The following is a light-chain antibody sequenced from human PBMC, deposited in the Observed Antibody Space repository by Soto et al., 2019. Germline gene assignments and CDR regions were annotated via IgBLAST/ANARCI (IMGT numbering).Light chain of an antibody. J-gene: IGKJ1*01. CDR1: QDISNY. V-gene: IGKV1-33*01. CDR2: DTS. CDR3: QQYQSLPRT. Sequence: DIQMNQSTSSLSASIGDRVTITCQASQDISNYLNWYQLKPGKAPKLLIYDTSILETGVPSRFSGSGSGTDFTFTISSLQPEDIATYYCQQYQSLPRTFGQGTKVDFK.